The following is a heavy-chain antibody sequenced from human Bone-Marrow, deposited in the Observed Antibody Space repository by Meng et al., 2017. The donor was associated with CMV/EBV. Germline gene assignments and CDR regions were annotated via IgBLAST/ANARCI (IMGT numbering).Heavy chain of an antibody. CDR1: GGSISSYY. CDR3: ARVLHGSTSCSFEP. D-gene: IGHD2-2*01. CDR2: IYYSGST. J-gene: IGHJ5*02. Sequence: SETLSLTCTVSGGSISSYYWSWIRQPPGKGLEWIGYIYYSGSTNYNPSLKSRVTISVDTSKNQFSLKLSSVTAADTAVYYCARVLHGSTSCSFEPWGQGTLVCVSS. V-gene: IGHV4-59*01.